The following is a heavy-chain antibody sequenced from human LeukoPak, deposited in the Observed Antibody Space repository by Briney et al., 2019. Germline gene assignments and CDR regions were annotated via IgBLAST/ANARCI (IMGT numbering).Heavy chain of an antibody. CDR1: GYTFTGYY. Sequence: GASVKVSRKASGYTFTGYYMHWVRQAPGQGLEWMGWINPNSGGTNYAQKFQGRVTMTRDTSISTAYMELSRLRSDDTAVYYCARGEFSGIRLYYFDYWGQGTLVTVSS. CDR2: INPNSGGT. D-gene: IGHD1-14*01. V-gene: IGHV1-2*02. CDR3: ARGEFSGIRLYYFDY. J-gene: IGHJ4*02.